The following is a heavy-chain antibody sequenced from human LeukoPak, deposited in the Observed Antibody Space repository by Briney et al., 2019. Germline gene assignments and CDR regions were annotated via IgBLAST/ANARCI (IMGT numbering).Heavy chain of an antibody. CDR1: GFTFSSYG. J-gene: IGHJ4*02. D-gene: IGHD1-1*01. Sequence: GGPLRLSCAASGFTFSSYGMTWVRQAPGKGLEWVSVISGSGGSTNYADSVKGRFTISRDNSKNTLYLQMNSLRAEDTALYYCAKGLERESRLDSWGQGTLVTVSS. CDR3: AKGLERESRLDS. CDR2: ISGSGGST. V-gene: IGHV3-23*01.